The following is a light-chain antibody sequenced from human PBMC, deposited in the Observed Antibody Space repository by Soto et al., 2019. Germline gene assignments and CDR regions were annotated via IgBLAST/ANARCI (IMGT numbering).Light chain of an antibody. CDR1: QSVSYSSNNKHF. J-gene: IGKJ1*01. CDR2: WAS. CDR3: QQYYNTVWT. V-gene: IGKV4-1*01. Sequence: DIVMTQFPDSLAVSLGERATINCKSSQSVSYSSNNKHFLAWYQQKPGQPPKLLVYWASTRESGVPDRFSGSGSGTDFTLTISSLQAEDVAVYYCQQYYNTVWTFGQGTEVEV.